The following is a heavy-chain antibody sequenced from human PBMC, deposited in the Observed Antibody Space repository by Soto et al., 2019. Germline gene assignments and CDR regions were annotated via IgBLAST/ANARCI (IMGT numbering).Heavy chain of an antibody. CDR3: AKDNLVAWYYFDY. D-gene: IGHD5-12*01. CDR2: INAGNGNT. J-gene: IGHJ4*02. CDR1: GYTFTSYA. Sequence: ASVKVSCKASGYTFTSYAMHWVRQAPGQRLEWMGWINAGNGNTKYSQKFQGRVTITRDTSASTAYMELSSLRAEDTAVYYCAKDNLVAWYYFDYWGQGTLVTVS. V-gene: IGHV1-3*01.